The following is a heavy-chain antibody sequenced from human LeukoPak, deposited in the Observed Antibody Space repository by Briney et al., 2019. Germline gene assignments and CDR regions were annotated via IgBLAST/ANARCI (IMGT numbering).Heavy chain of an antibody. Sequence: PGGSLRLSCAASGFTFSSYAMSWVRQAPGKGLEWVANIKQDGSEKYYVDSVKGRFTISRDNAKNSLYLQMNSLRAEDTAVYYCASFLGSAFDIWGQGTMVTVSS. D-gene: IGHD1-26*01. V-gene: IGHV3-7*01. CDR1: GFTFSSYA. CDR2: IKQDGSEK. J-gene: IGHJ3*02. CDR3: ASFLGSAFDI.